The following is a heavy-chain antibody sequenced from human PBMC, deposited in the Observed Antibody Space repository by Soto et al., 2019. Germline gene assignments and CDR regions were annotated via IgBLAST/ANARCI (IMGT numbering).Heavy chain of an antibody. CDR1: GFSFSSYS. V-gene: IGHV3-21*01. J-gene: IGHJ6*02. CDR2: SSSTGSYI. CDR3: ARGGPQDGMDV. Sequence: VQLVETGGGLVKPGGSLRLSCAVSGFSFSSYSMNWVCQAPGKGLEWVSSSSSTGSYIDYADSVKGRFIISRDNAKKSLYLQMNSLRAEDTAVYYCARGGPQDGMDVWGQGTTVSVS. D-gene: IGHD5-12*01.